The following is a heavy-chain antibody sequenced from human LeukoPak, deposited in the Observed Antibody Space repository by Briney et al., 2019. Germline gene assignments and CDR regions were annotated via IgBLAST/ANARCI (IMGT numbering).Heavy chain of an antibody. J-gene: IGHJ5*02. D-gene: IGHD6-25*01. CDR2: INPSGGST. CDR1: GYTFTSYY. Sequence: ASVKVSCKASGYTFTSYYMHWVRQAPGQGLEWMGIINPSGGSTSYAQKFQGRVTMTRDTSTGTVYMELSSLRSEDTAVYYCARVQGGYSSGFSEPFDPWGQGTLVTVSS. V-gene: IGHV1-46*01. CDR3: ARVQGGYSSGFSEPFDP.